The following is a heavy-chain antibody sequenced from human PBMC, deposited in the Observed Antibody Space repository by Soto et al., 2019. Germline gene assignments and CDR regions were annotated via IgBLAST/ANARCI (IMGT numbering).Heavy chain of an antibody. J-gene: IGHJ6*02. CDR3: ATSGECGGDCSVYGMAV. CDR1: GGTFSTFA. CDR2: IISIFGTT. V-gene: IGHV1-69*01. D-gene: IGHD2-21*02. Sequence: QVQLVQSGAEVKKPGSSVKVSCKASGGTFSTFAISWVRQAPGQGLEWMGGIISIFGTTEYAQKFQGRVTIYAHESTSTAYMELSSRRSDDTAVYFCATSGECGGDCSVYGMAVWGQGTTVTVSS.